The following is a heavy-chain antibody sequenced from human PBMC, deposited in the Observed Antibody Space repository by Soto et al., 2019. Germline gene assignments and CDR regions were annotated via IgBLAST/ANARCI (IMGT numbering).Heavy chain of an antibody. CDR3: ARQGSTTTDYYGMDV. CDR1: GYSFTSYW. Sequence: PGESLKISCKGSGYSFTSYWIGWVRQMPGKGLEWMGIIYPGDSDTRYSPSFQGQVTISADKSISTAYLQWSSLKASDTAMYYCARQGSTTTDYYGMDVWGQGTTVTAP. D-gene: IGHD4-17*01. CDR2: IYPGDSDT. J-gene: IGHJ6*02. V-gene: IGHV5-51*01.